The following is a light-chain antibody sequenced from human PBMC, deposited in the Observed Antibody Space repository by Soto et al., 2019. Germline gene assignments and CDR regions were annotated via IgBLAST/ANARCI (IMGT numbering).Light chain of an antibody. Sequence: QSALTQPASVSGSPGQPITISYTGTSSDVGGYNYVSWYQQHPGNAPKLMIYDVSSRPSGVSNGFSGAKSRNTASLTISGHQTEGEADYYCSSYTSSSTPFDFGTETKVTGL. J-gene: IGLJ1*01. CDR2: DVS. CDR1: SSDVGGYNY. CDR3: SSYTSSSTPFD. V-gene: IGLV2-14*01.